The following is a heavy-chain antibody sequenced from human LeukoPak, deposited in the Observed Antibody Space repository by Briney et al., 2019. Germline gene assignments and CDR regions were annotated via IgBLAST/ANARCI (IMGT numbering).Heavy chain of an antibody. CDR2: ISWNSGSI. V-gene: IGHV3-9*01. J-gene: IGHJ1*01. D-gene: IGHD2-15*01. CDR3: AKDIGLRLEYFQH. CDR1: GFTFDDYA. Sequence: PGGSLRLSCAASGFTFDDYAMHWVRQAPGKGLEWVSGISWNSGSIGYADSVKGRFTISRDNAKNSLYLQMNSLRAEDTALYYCAKDIGLRLEYFQHWGQGTLVTVSS.